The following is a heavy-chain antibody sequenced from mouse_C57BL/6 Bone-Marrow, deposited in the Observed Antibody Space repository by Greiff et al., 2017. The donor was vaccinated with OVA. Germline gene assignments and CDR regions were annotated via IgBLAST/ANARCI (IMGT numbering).Heavy chain of an antibody. CDR3: ARDYYGSRGAY. CDR2: ISDGGSYT. Sequence: EVQRVESGGGLVKPGGSLKLSCAASGFTFSSYAMSWVRQTPEKRLEWVATISDGGSYTYYPDNVKGRFTISRDNAKNNLYLQMSHLKSEDTAMYYCARDYYGSRGAYWGQGTLVTVSA. CDR1: GFTFSSYA. V-gene: IGHV5-4*01. D-gene: IGHD1-1*01. J-gene: IGHJ3*01.